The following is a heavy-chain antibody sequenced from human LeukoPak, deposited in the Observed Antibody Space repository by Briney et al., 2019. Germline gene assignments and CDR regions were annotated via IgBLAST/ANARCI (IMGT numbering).Heavy chain of an antibody. CDR1: GFVFSSYA. CDR3: AKSFLWFGELIGDGTFDY. V-gene: IGHV3-23*01. J-gene: IGHJ4*02. CDR2: ISGSGGST. D-gene: IGHD3-10*01. Sequence: GGSLRLSCVASGFVFSSYAMSWVRQAPGKGLDWVSAISGSGGSTYYADSVKGRFTISRDNSKNTLYLQMNSLRAEDTAVYYCAKSFLWFGELIGDGTFDYWGQGTLVTVSS.